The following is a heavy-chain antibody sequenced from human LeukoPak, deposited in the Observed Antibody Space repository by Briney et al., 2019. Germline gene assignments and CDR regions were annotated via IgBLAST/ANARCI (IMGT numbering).Heavy chain of an antibody. J-gene: IGHJ6*03. CDR3: ARDGLWFGDWVYYYYMDV. CDR2: ISSSSSYI. Sequence: PGGSLRLSCAASGFTFSSYSMNWVRQAPGKGLEWVSSISSSSSYIYYADSVKGRFTISRDNAKNSLYLQMNSLRAEDTAVYYCARDGLWFGDWVYYYYMDVWGKGTTVTVSS. D-gene: IGHD3-10*01. CDR1: GFTFSSYS. V-gene: IGHV3-21*01.